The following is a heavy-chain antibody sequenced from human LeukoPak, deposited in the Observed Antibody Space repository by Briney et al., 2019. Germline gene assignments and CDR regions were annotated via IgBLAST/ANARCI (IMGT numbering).Heavy chain of an antibody. CDR3: ARDSIGYYYLFDY. V-gene: IGHV4-61*02. CDR1: GGSIRSDCYY. D-gene: IGHD3-22*01. J-gene: IGHJ4*02. CDR2: IYTSGST. Sequence: SDTLSLTRTLSGGSIRSDCYYWSWIRQPAGKGLEWFGRIYTSGSTNYNPSLKCRVTISVDTSKKLFSLKLSSVPAPDTSVYYCARDSIGYYYLFDYWGQGTLVTVSS.